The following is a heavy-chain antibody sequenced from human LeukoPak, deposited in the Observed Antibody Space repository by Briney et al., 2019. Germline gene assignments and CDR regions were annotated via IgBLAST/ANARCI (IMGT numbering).Heavy chain of an antibody. D-gene: IGHD5-18*01. CDR1: GFTVSSNY. V-gene: IGHV3-48*01. CDR3: ARAGGYSYGPLDY. J-gene: IGHJ4*02. CDR2: ISSSSSTI. Sequence: GGSLRLSCAASGFTVSSNYMSWVRQAPGKGLEWVSYISSSSSTIYYADSVKGRFTISRDNAKNSLYLQMNSLRAEDTAVYYCARAGGYSYGPLDYWGQGTLVTVSS.